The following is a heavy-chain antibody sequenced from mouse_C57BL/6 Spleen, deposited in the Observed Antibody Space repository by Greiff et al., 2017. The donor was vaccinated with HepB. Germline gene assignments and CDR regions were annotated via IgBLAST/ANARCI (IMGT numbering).Heavy chain of an antibody. CDR1: GYTFTDYE. J-gene: IGHJ4*01. Sequence: SGAELVRPGASVTLSCKASGYTFTDYEMHWVKQTPVHGLEWIGAIDPETGGTAYNQKFKGKAILTADKSSSTAYMELRSLTSEDSAVYYCTRSGEEPMDYWGQGTSVTVSS. CDR3: TRSGEEPMDY. D-gene: IGHD3-2*02. CDR2: IDPETGGT. V-gene: IGHV1-15*01.